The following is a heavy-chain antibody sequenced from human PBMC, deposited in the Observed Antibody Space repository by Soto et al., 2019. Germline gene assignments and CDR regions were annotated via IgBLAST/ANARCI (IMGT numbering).Heavy chain of an antibody. Sequence: PGGSLRLSCAASGFTSSNYWMHWVRQAPGKGLVWVSHINSDGSNTYYADSVKGRFTISRDNAKNTLYLQMNSLRAEDTAVYYCASAPSSPSGRRTFDYWGQGTLVTVSS. V-gene: IGHV3-74*01. D-gene: IGHD2-2*01. J-gene: IGHJ4*02. CDR1: GFTSSNYW. CDR3: ASAPSSPSGRRTFDY. CDR2: INSDGSNT.